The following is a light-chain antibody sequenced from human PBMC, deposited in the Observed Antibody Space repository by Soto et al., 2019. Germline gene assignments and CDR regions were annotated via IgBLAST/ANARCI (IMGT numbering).Light chain of an antibody. Sequence: EIVLTQSPVTLSLSPGERATLSCRASQSVSSYLAWYQQKPGQAPRLLIYDASNRATGIPARFSGSGSGTDFTLTISSLEPEDFAAYYCQQRSKWPLTFGGGTKVEIK. CDR3: QQRSKWPLT. V-gene: IGKV3-11*01. J-gene: IGKJ4*01. CDR2: DAS. CDR1: QSVSSY.